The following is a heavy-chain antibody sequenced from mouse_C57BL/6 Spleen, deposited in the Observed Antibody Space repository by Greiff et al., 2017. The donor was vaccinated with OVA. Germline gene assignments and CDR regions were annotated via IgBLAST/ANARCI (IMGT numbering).Heavy chain of an antibody. CDR2: ISSGGGNT. Sequence: EVKLMESGGGLVKPGGSLKLSCAASGFTFSSYTMSWVRQTPEKRLEWVATISSGGGNTYYPDSVKGRFTISRDNAKNTLYLQMSSLRSEDTALYYCARLYYGNSYFDYWGQGTTLTVSS. D-gene: IGHD2-1*01. CDR3: ARLYYGNSYFDY. CDR1: GFTFSSYT. J-gene: IGHJ2*01. V-gene: IGHV5-9*01.